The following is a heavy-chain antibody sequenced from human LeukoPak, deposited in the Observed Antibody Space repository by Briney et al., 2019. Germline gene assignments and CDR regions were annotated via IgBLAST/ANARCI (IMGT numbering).Heavy chain of an antibody. V-gene: IGHV4-59*01. J-gene: IGHJ4*02. CDR2: IYYSGST. Sequence: SETLSLTCTVSGGSISTYHWTWIRRPPGKGLEWIGHIYYSGSTNYNPSLKSRVTISVDTSKNQFSLRLTSVTAADTAVYYCARGGTGDLDYWGQGTPATVSS. D-gene: IGHD7-27*01. CDR3: ARGGTGDLDY. CDR1: GGSISTYH.